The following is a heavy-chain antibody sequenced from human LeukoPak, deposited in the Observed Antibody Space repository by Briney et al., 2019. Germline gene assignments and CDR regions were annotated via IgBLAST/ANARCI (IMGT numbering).Heavy chain of an antibody. D-gene: IGHD3-22*01. J-gene: IGHJ4*02. CDR1: GGSISSGDYY. CDR3: ARAHDSSGPATPPYYFDY. V-gene: IGHV4-30-4*01. CDR2: IYYSGST. Sequence: PSETLSLTCTVSGGSISSGDYYWGWSRQPRGKGLEWIVYIYYSGSTYYNPSLKSRVTISVDTSKNQFSLKLSSVTAADTAVYYCARAHDSSGPATPPYYFDYWGQGTLVTVSS.